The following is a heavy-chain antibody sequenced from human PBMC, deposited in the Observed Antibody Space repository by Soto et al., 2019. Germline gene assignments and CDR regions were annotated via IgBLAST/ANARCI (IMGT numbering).Heavy chain of an antibody. J-gene: IGHJ6*02. CDR3: RGPSVGAPYYYYGLDV. D-gene: IGHD1-26*01. CDR1: GFTFSNYA. Sequence: GGSLRLSCAASGFTFSNYAMSWVRQAPGKGLEWVSGISGSGGGTYYADSVKGRFTISRDNSRNTLYLQMNSLRAEDTAVYYCRGPSVGAPYYYYGLDVWGQGTTVTVS. CDR2: ISGSGGGT. V-gene: IGHV3-23*01.